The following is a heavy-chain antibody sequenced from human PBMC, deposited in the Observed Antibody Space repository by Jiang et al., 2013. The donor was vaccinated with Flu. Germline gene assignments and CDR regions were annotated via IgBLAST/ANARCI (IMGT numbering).Heavy chain of an antibody. Sequence: SGAEVKKPGASMKVSCKASGFTFTSYYMHWVRQAPGQGLEWMGIINPSDGSTSYAQKFQGRVTMTRDTSTSTLYMELSSLRSEDTALYFCARGHYYDSTGYYPSWGQGTLVTVSS. CDR2: INPSDGST. J-gene: IGHJ4*02. CDR3: ARGHYYDSTGYYPS. D-gene: IGHD3-22*01. V-gene: IGHV1-46*01. CDR1: GFTFTSYY.